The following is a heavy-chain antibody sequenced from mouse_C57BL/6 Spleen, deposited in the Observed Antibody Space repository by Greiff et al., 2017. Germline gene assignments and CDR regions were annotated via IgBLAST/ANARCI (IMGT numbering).Heavy chain of an antibody. CDR3: AGGDPLHAMDY. CDR1: GYTFTSYW. CDR2: IHPNSGSS. Sequence: VQLQQSGAELVQPGASVRLSCKASGYTFTSYWMLWVKQRPGQGLEWIGMIHPNSGSSNYNEKFNSKATLTVDKSSCTAYMQLSSLTSEDSAFYCCAGGDPLHAMDYWRQGASVTVSS. D-gene: IGHD2-1*01. J-gene: IGHJ4*01. V-gene: IGHV1-64*01.